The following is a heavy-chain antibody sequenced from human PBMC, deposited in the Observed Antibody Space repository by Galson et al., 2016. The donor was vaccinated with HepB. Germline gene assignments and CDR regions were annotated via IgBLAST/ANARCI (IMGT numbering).Heavy chain of an antibody. V-gene: IGHV1-2*02. CDR3: AREDESGYDFLDG. CDR1: GYTFTGNY. Sequence: SVKVSCKASGYTFTGNYIHWVRQAPGQGLEWMGWVNPYSGGANYDQKFLGRVTMTRDTSISAAYMELRRLTSDDTAVYYCAREDESGYDFLDGWGQGTLVTVSS. D-gene: IGHD5-12*01. J-gene: IGHJ4*02. CDR2: VNPYSGGA.